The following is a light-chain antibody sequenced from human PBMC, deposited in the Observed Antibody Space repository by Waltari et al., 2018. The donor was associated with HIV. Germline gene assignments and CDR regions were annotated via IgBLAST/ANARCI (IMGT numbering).Light chain of an antibody. J-gene: IGKJ1*01. Sequence: DIQLSQAPSSLSASVGDRVTLPCRASQGIRDNLGWYQQRPGKAPQRVRFGASSSQPAVTSRFSGSESGKEVTHKISGLQPEDFATYCGLQNKNDPRTFERGTKVEIK. CDR3: LQNKNDPRT. V-gene: IGKV1-17*01. CDR2: GAS. CDR1: QGIRDN.